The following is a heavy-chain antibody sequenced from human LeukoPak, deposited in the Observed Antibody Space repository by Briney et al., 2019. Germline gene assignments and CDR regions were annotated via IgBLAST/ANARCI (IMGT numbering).Heavy chain of an antibody. V-gene: IGHV1-2*02. CDR3: ARRRFGELSPDY. J-gene: IGHJ4*02. D-gene: IGHD3-10*01. Sequence: ASVRVSCKASGYTFTGYYMHWVLQAPGQGLEWMGWINPNSGGTNYAQKFQGRVTMTRDTSISTAYMELSRLRSDDTAVYYCARRRFGELSPDYWGQGTLVTVSS. CDR2: INPNSGGT. CDR1: GYTFTGYY.